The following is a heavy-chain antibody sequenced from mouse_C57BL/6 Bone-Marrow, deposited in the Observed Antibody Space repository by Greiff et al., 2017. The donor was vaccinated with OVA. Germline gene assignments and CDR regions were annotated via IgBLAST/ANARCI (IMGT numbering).Heavy chain of an antibody. CDR2: IDPENGDT. D-gene: IGHD1-1*01. J-gene: IGHJ2*01. CDR1: GFNIKDDY. Sequence: DVQLQESGAELVRPGASVKLSCTASGFNIKDDYMHWVKQRPEQGLEWIGWIDPENGDTEYASKFQGKATITADTSSNTAYLQLSSLTSEDTAVYYCTTLTTVVPSFDYWGQGTTLTVSS. CDR3: TTLTTVVPSFDY. V-gene: IGHV14-4*01.